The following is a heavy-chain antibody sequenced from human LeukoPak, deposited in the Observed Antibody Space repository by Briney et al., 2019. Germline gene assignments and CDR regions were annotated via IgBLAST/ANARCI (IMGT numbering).Heavy chain of an antibody. Sequence: SETLSLTCAVYGGSLSGYYWSWIRQPPGKGLEWIGEINHSGSTNYNPSLKSRVTISVDTSKNQFSLKLSSVTAADTAVYYCARGREYYGSGSYRYFDYWGQGTLVTVSS. CDR3: ARGREYYGSGSYRYFDY. D-gene: IGHD3-10*01. J-gene: IGHJ4*02. V-gene: IGHV4-34*01. CDR1: GGSLSGYY. CDR2: INHSGST.